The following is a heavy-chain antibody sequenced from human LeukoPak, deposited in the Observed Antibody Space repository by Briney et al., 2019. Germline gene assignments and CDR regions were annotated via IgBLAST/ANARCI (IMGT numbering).Heavy chain of an antibody. J-gene: IGHJ4*02. V-gene: IGHV3-53*01. Sequence: GGSLRLSCAASGFTVSSNYMSWVRQAPWKGLEWVSVIYSGGRTYYADSVKGRFTISGDNSKNTLYLQMNSLRAEDTAVYYCARDQATHYFDYWGQGTLVTVSS. CDR2: IYSGGRT. CDR1: GFTVSSNY. CDR3: ARDQATHYFDY.